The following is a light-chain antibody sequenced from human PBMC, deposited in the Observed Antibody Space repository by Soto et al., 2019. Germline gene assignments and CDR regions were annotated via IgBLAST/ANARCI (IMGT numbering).Light chain of an antibody. Sequence: DIQMDQSPSSLSASVGDRVTITCRASQSISTYLNWYQQKPGKAPKLLIYAASTLQSGVPSRFSVSGSGTDFTLTISSLQPEDFATYYCLRSYRTPPTFGQGTRLEI. V-gene: IGKV1-39*01. CDR1: QSISTY. CDR3: LRSYRTPPT. CDR2: AAS. J-gene: IGKJ5*01.